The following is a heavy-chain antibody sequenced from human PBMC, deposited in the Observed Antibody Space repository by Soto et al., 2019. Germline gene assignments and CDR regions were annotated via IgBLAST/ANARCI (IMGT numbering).Heavy chain of an antibody. D-gene: IGHD4-4*01. CDR2: IYYSGST. J-gene: IGHJ4*02. CDR3: ARGDTDYNTDY. CDR1: GGSISSGGYY. Sequence: SETLSLTCTVSGGSISSGGYYWSWIRQHPGKGLEWIGYIYYSGSTYYNPSLKSRVTISVDTSKNQFSLKLSSVTAADTAVYYCARGDTDYNTDYWGQGTLVTVSS. V-gene: IGHV4-31*03.